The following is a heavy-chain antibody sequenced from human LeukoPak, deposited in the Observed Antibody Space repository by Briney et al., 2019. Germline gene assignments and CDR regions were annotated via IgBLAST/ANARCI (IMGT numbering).Heavy chain of an antibody. Sequence: GRSLRLSCAASGFTFSSYGMHWVRQAPGKGLEWVAVIWYDGSNKYYADSVNSRFTISRDNSKNTLYLQMNSLRAEDTAVYYCAKDLVLRRGYSYGYFDYWGQGTLVTVSS. J-gene: IGHJ4*02. CDR1: GFTFSSYG. V-gene: IGHV3-33*06. CDR2: IWYDGSNK. D-gene: IGHD5-18*01. CDR3: AKDLVLRRGYSYGYFDY.